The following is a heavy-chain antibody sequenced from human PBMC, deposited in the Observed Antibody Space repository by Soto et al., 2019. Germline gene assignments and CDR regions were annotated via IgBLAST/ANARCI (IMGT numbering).Heavy chain of an antibody. V-gene: IGHV3-11*06. CDR3: ARDGGKGYYYYGMDV. Sequence: QVQLVESGGGLVKPGGSLRLSCAASGFTFSDYYMSWIRQAPGKGLEWVSYISSSSSYTNYADSVKGRFTISRDNAKNSLYLQMNSLRAEDTTVYYCARDGGKGYYYYGMDVWGQGTTVTVSS. CDR2: ISSSSSYT. D-gene: IGHD3-16*01. CDR1: GFTFSDYY. J-gene: IGHJ6*02.